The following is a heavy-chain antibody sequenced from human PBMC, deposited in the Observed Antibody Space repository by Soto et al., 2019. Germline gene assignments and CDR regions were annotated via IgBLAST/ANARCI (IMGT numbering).Heavy chain of an antibody. D-gene: IGHD3-22*01. J-gene: IGHJ4*02. CDR2: IYYSGST. Sequence: PSETLSLTCTVSGGSISSGGYYWSWIRQHPGKGLEWIGYIYYSGSTYYNPSLKSRVTISVDTSKNQFSLKLSSVTAADTAVYYCASVSSGYGCFYYWGQGTLVTVSS. V-gene: IGHV4-31*03. CDR1: GGSISSGGYY. CDR3: ASVSSGYGCFYY.